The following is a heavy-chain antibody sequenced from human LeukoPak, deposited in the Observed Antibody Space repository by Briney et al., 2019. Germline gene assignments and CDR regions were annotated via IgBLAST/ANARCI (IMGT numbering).Heavy chain of an antibody. D-gene: IGHD3-22*01. Sequence: GASVKVSCKASGYTFTGYYMHWVRQAPGQGLEWMGWISGYNGYTKNAQKFQGRLTMITDTSTSTAYMELRSLRSDDTAVFYCARDLTHRRNYDSSGYQIVPAFWGQGTLVTVSS. CDR2: ISGYNGYT. V-gene: IGHV1-18*04. CDR3: ARDLTHRRNYDSSGYQIVPAF. CDR1: GYTFTGYY. J-gene: IGHJ4*02.